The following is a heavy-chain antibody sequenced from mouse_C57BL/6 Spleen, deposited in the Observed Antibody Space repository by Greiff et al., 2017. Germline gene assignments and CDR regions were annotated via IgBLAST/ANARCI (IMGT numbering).Heavy chain of an antibody. J-gene: IGHJ3*01. CDR1: GYTFTSYW. CDR3: ARSGLLWFAY. D-gene: IGHD2-1*01. Sequence: QVQLQQPGAELVMPGASVKLSCKASGYTFTSYWMHWVKQRPGQGLEWIGEIDPSDSYTNYNQKFKGKSTLTVDKSSSTAYMQLSSLTSEDSAVYYCARSGLLWFAYWGQETLVTVSA. V-gene: IGHV1-69*01. CDR2: IDPSDSYT.